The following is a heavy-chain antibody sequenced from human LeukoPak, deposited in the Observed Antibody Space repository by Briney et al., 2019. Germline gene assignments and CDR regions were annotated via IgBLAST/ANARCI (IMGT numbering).Heavy chain of an antibody. CDR1: GGSFSGYY. V-gene: IGHV4-34*01. D-gene: IGHD4-17*01. CDR2: INHSGST. CDR3: ARGLPATTVTSANYYGMDV. Sequence: PSETLSLTCAVYGGSFSGYYWNWIRQTPGKGLEWIGEINHSGSTNCNPSLKSRVTMLLDTSKNQFSLKVSSVTAADTAVYYCARGLPATTVTSANYYGMDVWGRGTTVTVSS. J-gene: IGHJ6*02.